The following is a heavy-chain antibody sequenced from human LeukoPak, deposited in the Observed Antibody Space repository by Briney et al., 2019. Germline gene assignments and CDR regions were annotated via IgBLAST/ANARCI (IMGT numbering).Heavy chain of an antibody. Sequence: SETLSLTCGVSGGSLSFYYWSWIRQSPGKGLEWIAEISQSGDSNYNMSLKSRVTISLDKSENQVSLKLNSVTAADTAVYYCARALGAFDIWGQGTMVTVSS. CDR2: ISQSGDS. CDR3: ARALGAFDI. J-gene: IGHJ3*02. V-gene: IGHV4-34*01. CDR1: GGSLSFYY.